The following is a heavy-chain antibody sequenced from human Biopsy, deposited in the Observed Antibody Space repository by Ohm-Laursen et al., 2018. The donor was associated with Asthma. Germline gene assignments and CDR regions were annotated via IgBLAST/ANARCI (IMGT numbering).Heavy chain of an antibody. J-gene: IGHJ5*02. V-gene: IGHV4-34*01. Sequence: TLSLTCTVYGGYLTGHYWNWIRQPPGKGLEWIGEIDQSGYTNYNPSLKSRVTISADTSKNQFHLNLSSVTAADTAVYFCARAAITGIRGWFDPWGQGTQVTVSP. CDR2: IDQSGYT. D-gene: IGHD1-20*01. CDR3: ARAAITGIRGWFDP. CDR1: GGYLTGHY.